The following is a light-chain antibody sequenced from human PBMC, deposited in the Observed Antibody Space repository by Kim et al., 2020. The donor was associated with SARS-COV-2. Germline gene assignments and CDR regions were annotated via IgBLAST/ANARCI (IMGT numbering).Light chain of an antibody. Sequence: SLSPRKTATLSCRASESIYNYLAWYQQKPGQAPRLLIYDGSYRATGIPARFSGSGSGTDFTLTISSLEPEDFAVYYCQQRSHWPTFGGGTKVDIK. J-gene: IGKJ4*01. CDR2: DGS. CDR3: QQRSHWPT. CDR1: ESIYNY. V-gene: IGKV3-11*01.